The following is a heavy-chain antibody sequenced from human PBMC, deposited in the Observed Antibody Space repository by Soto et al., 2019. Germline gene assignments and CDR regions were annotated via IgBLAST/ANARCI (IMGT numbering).Heavy chain of an antibody. J-gene: IGHJ6*02. D-gene: IGHD4-4*01. CDR1: GLSFTYAW. CDR2: IKSKTDGGTT. CDR3: TTSDSMWDYYGMDV. V-gene: IGHV3-15*01. Sequence: EVQLLESGGGLVQPGGSLRLSCAASGLSFTYAWMTWVRQAPGKGPEWIGRIKSKTDGGTTDYAAPVKGRFSISRVDSENTVYLQMNSLRIEDTAVYYCTTSDSMWDYYGMDVWGQGTTVTVS.